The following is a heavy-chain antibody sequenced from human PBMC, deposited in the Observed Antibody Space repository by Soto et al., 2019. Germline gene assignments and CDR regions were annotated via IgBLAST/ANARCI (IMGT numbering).Heavy chain of an antibody. CDR1: GGSVSSGSYY. V-gene: IGHV4-61*01. Sequence: VQLRESGPGLVKPSETLSLTCTVSGGSVSSGSYYWSWIRQPPGKGLEWIGYIYYSGSTNYNPSLKRRVTISVDTSKNQFSLKLSSVTAADTAVYYCARGGYDSSGYYYAFYVYWGQGTLVTVSS. CDR2: IYYSGST. CDR3: ARGGYDSSGYYYAFYVY. J-gene: IGHJ4*02. D-gene: IGHD3-22*01.